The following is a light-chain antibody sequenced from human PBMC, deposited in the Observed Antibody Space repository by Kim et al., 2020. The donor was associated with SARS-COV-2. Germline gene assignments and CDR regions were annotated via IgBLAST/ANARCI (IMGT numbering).Light chain of an antibody. Sequence: ELTQPPSASGTPGQRVTISCSGSSSNIGSNYVFWHQQIPGTAPKLLIYRNNQRPSGVPDRFSGSKSGTSASLAISGLRSEDEADYYCATWGDSLVGVLFGGGTQLTVL. CDR1: SSNIGSNY. CDR3: ATWGDSLVGVL. CDR2: RNN. V-gene: IGLV1-47*01. J-gene: IGLJ2*01.